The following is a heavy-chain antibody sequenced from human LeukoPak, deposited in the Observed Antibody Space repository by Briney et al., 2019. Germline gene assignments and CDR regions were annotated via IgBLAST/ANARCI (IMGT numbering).Heavy chain of an antibody. CDR1: GFTFSSYA. CDR2: ISGSGGST. V-gene: IGHV3-23*01. J-gene: IGHJ4*02. Sequence: GGSLRLSCAASGFTFSSYAMSWVRQAPGKGLEWVSAISGSGGSTYYADSVKGRFTISRDNSKNTLYLQMNSLRAEDTAVYYCAKDRYCSGGSCXXXDYWGQGTLVTVSS. CDR3: AKDRYCSGGSCXXXDY. D-gene: IGHD2-15*01.